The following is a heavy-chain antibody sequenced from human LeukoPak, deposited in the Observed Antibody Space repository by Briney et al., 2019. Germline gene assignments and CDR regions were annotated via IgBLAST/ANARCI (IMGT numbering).Heavy chain of an antibody. CDR2: IIPIFGTA. V-gene: IGHV1-69*13. CDR1: GGTFSSYA. J-gene: IGHJ3*02. CDR3: ARALTGDPYDAFDI. Sequence: SVKVSCKASGGTFSSYAISWVRQAPGQGLEWMGGIIPIFGTANYAQKFQGRVTITADESTSTAYMELSSLRSEDTAVYYCARALTGDPYDAFDIWGQGTMVTVSS. D-gene: IGHD7-27*01.